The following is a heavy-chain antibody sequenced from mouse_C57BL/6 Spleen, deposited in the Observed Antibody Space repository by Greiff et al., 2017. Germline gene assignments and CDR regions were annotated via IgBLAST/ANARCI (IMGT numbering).Heavy chain of an antibody. V-gene: IGHV5-17*01. J-gene: IGHJ2*01. CDR3: ARGGYGSRGYFDY. CDR2: ISSGSSTI. Sequence: EVQLQESGGGLVKPGGSLKLSCAASGFTFSDYGMHWVRQAPEKGLEWVAYISSGSSTIYYADTVKGRFTISRDNAKNTLFLQRTRLRSEDTAMFYCARGGYGSRGYFDYWGQGTTLTVSS. D-gene: IGHD1-1*01. CDR1: GFTFSDYG.